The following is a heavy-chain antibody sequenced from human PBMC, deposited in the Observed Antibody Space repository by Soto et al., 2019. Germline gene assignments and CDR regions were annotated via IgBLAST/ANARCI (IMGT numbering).Heavy chain of an antibody. Sequence: QVHLVESGGGVVQPGTSLRVSCVAAGFTFRSYVIHWVRQAPGKGLEWVALTSYDGSDKYYGDSVRGRFTLSGDNSRNPVDLQMDSLRLEETALYYCARWGKTGGLDVWGQGNLVSVSS. J-gene: IGHJ1*01. D-gene: IGHD3-16*01. V-gene: IGHV3-30*19. CDR3: ARWGKTGGLDV. CDR1: GFTFRSYV. CDR2: TSYDGSDK.